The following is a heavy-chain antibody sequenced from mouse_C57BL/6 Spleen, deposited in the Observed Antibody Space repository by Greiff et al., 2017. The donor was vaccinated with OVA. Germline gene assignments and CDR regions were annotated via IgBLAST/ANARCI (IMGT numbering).Heavy chain of an antibody. CDR2: IYPGDGDT. CDR3: ARVGTTVYYAMDY. CDR1: GYAFSSSW. J-gene: IGHJ4*01. V-gene: IGHV1-82*01. Sequence: LVESGPELVKPGASVKISCKASGYAFSSSWMNWVKQRPGKGLEWIGRIYPGDGDTNYNGKFKGKATLTADKSSSTAYMQLSSLTSEDSAVYFCARVGTTVYYAMDYWGQGTSVTVSS. D-gene: IGHD1-1*01.